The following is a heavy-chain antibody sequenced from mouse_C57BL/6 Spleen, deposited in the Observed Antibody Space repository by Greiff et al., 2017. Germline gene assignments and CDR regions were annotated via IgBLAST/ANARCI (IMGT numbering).Heavy chain of an antibody. CDR3: ARWDTTVVAHFDD. CDR2: IDPSDSYT. CDR1: GYTFTSYW. V-gene: IGHV1-59*01. Sequence: QVQLQQPGAELVRPGTSVKLSCKASGYTFTSYWMHWVKQRPGQGLEWIGVIDPSDSYTNYNQKFKGKATLTVDTSSSTAYMQLSSLTSEDSAVYYCARWDTTVVAHFDDWGQGTTLTVSS. J-gene: IGHJ2*01. D-gene: IGHD1-1*01.